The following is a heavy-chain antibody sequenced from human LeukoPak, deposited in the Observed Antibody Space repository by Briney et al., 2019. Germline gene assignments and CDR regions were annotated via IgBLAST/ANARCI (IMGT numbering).Heavy chain of an antibody. D-gene: IGHD3-22*01. V-gene: IGHV3-23*01. CDR1: GFTFSSYA. CDR3: AKDMTYYYDSSGYYSDY. Sequence: GGSLRPSCAASGFTFSSYAMSWVRQAPGKGLEWVSAISGSGGSTYYADSVKGRFTISRDNSKNTLYLQMNSLRAEDTAVYYCAKDMTYYYDSSGYYSDYWGQGTLVTVSS. CDR2: ISGSGGST. J-gene: IGHJ4*02.